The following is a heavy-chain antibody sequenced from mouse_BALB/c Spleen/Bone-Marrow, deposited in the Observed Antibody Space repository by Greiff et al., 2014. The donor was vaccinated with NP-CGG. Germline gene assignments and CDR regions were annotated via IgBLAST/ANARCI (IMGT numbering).Heavy chain of an antibody. CDR1: GYSFTGYT. CDR2: INPYNGVI. Sequence: VQLQQSGPELVKPGASMKISCKASGYSFTGYTMNWVKQSRGKNLEWIGLINPYNGVINYNQKFKGKATFTVDKSSSTAYMELLSLTSEDSAVYYCARFYYGSNYAMDYWGQGTSVTVSS. CDR3: ARFYYGSNYAMDY. J-gene: IGHJ4*01. V-gene: IGHV1-18*01. D-gene: IGHD1-1*01.